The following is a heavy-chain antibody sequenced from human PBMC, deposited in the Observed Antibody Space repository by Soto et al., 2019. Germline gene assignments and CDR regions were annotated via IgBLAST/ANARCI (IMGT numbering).Heavy chain of an antibody. CDR2: ISSSSSTI. CDR3: ARLPSDGY. Sequence: EVQLVESGGGLVQPGGSLRLSCAASGFTFSSYSMNWVRQAPGKGLEWLSYISSSSSTIYYADSVKGRFTVSRDNAKNSLYLQMNGLRDEDTAVYYCARLPSDGYWGQGTLVTVSS. CDR1: GFTFSSYS. V-gene: IGHV3-48*02. J-gene: IGHJ4*02.